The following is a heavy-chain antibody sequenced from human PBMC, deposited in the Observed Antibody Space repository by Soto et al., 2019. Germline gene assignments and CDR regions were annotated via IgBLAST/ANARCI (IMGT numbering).Heavy chain of an antibody. CDR2: IWYDGSNK. V-gene: IGHV3-33*01. CDR1: GFTFSIYG. Sequence: QVQLVESGGGVVQPGRSLRLSCAASGFTFSIYGMHWVRQAPGKELEWVAVIWYDGSNKYYADSVKGRITISRDNSKNTLYLQMNSLRAEVTAVYYCVRDARHLAYCGGDCYSQYFQPWGQGTLVTVSS. J-gene: IGHJ1*01. D-gene: IGHD2-21*02. CDR3: VRDARHLAYCGGDCYSQYFQP.